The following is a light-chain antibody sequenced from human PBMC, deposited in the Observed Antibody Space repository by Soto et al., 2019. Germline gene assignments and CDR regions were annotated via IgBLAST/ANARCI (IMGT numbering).Light chain of an antibody. Sequence: EIVLTQSPATLSLSPGERATLSCRASQSIGLAIAWYQHKPGQAPRLLIFDASQRATGIPARFRGSGSGTDFTLSISSLESQDFAVYYCQQRTDRPPWTFGQGTKVESK. CDR3: QQRTDRPPWT. CDR1: QSIGLA. V-gene: IGKV3-11*01. CDR2: DAS. J-gene: IGKJ1*01.